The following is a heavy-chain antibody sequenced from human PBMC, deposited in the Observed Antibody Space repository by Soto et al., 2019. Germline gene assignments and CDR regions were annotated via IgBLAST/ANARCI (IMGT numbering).Heavy chain of an antibody. CDR3: ARGYDSSGYPDY. V-gene: IGHV4-59*01. D-gene: IGHD3-22*01. Sequence: QVQLQESGPGLVKPSETLSLTCTVSGGSISSYYWSWIRQPPGKGLEWIGYIYYSGSTNYNPSLKSRVTISVDTSKNQFSLKLSSVTAADTAVYYCARGYDSSGYPDYWGQGTLVTVSS. CDR2: IYYSGST. CDR1: GGSISSYY. J-gene: IGHJ4*02.